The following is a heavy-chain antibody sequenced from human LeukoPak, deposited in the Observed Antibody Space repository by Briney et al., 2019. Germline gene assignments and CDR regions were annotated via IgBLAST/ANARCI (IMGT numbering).Heavy chain of an antibody. CDR3: ARESPRDDDDYVGGFDY. CDR1: GGSISRDDHY. V-gene: IGHV4-30-4*01. CDR2: IYYSGTT. J-gene: IGHJ4*02. Sequence: PSQTLSLTCTVSGGSISRDDHYWSWIRQPPGGGLEWIGYIYYSGTTYYNPSLESRVTISVDTSKNQFSLKLRSATAADTAVYYCARESPRDDDDYVGGFDYWGQGTLVTVSS. D-gene: IGHD3-10*02.